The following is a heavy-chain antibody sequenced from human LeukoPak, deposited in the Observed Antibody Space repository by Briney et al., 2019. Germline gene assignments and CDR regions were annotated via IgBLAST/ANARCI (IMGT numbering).Heavy chain of an antibody. CDR1: GFTFSDYS. V-gene: IGHV3-48*04. CDR2: IRKGGYRI. CDR3: ARDMGITGADDL. D-gene: IGHD6-13*01. Sequence: AGGSLRLSCAASGFTFSDYSFTWTRQAPGKGLEWVAYIRKGGYRIYYGDSVKGRFTISRDNAQNSVYLQMNSLRVEDTALYFCARDMGITGADDLWGQGILVTVAS. J-gene: IGHJ5*02.